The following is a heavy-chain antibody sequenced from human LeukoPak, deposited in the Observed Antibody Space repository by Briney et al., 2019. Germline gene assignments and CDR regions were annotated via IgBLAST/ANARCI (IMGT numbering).Heavy chain of an antibody. Sequence: ASVRVSCKASGYTFTVYYMHWVRQAPGQGREWMGWINPNSGGTNYAQKFQGRVTMTRDTSISTAYMELSRLRSDDTAVYYCARDLKAGLVVVAATPRDAFDIWGQGTMVAVSS. D-gene: IGHD2-15*01. J-gene: IGHJ3*02. CDR2: INPNSGGT. V-gene: IGHV1-2*02. CDR1: GYTFTVYY. CDR3: ARDLKAGLVVVAATPRDAFDI.